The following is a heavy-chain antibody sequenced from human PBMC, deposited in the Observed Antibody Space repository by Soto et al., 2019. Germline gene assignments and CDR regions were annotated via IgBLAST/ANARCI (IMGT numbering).Heavy chain of an antibody. V-gene: IGHV3-33*01. CDR2: IWYDGSNK. D-gene: IGHD3-10*01. CDR3: ARDLGRITMVRGVRDYYYYGMDV. CDR1: GFTFSSYG. Sequence: PGGSLRLSCAASGFTFSSYGMHWVRQAPGKGLEWVAVIWYDGSNKYYADSVKGRFTISRDNSKNTLYLQMNSLRAEDTAVYYCARDLGRITMVRGVRDYYYYGMDVWGQGTTVTVSS. J-gene: IGHJ6*02.